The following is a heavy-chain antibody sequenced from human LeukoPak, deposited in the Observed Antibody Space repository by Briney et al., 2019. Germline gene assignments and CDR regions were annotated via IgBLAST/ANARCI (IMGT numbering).Heavy chain of an antibody. D-gene: IGHD3-10*01. Sequence: GGSLRLSCAGSGFTVSSNYMSWVRHAPGKGLEWLSIMYTGGNTHDAESVKGRFTISRDKSKNTAFLQMNSLRAEDTAVYYCARLSGSGFFFDYWGQGTLVTVSS. CDR1: GFTVSSNY. J-gene: IGHJ4*02. CDR3: ARLSGSGFFFDY. CDR2: MYTGGNT. V-gene: IGHV3-66*04.